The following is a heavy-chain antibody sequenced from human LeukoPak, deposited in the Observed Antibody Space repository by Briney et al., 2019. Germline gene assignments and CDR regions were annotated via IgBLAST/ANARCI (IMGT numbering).Heavy chain of an antibody. Sequence: SVKVSCKASGGTFSSYAISWVRQAPGQGLEWMGGIIPIFGTANYAQKFQGRVTMTTDTSTSTAYMELRSLRSDDTAVYYCARDYSSGWPNFDYWGQGTLVTVSS. CDR2: IIPIFGTA. D-gene: IGHD6-19*01. J-gene: IGHJ4*02. CDR3: ARDYSSGWPNFDY. V-gene: IGHV1-69*05. CDR1: GGTFSSYA.